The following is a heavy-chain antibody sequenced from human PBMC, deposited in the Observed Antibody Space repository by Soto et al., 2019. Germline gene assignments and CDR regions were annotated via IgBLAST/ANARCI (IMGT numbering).Heavy chain of an antibody. CDR1: GFIFRNYW. CDR2: IKEDGSDK. D-gene: IGHD3-16*01. J-gene: IGHJ1*01. Sequence: DVQLVESGGGLVQPGGSLRLSCGPSGFIFRNYWMSWVRQFPGKGLEWVAHIKEDGSDKYYGDSVKGRFIISRDNAKNSLFLQMNSLRAEATAVYYCATTLTTSAEYFQYWGQGTLVTVSS. V-gene: IGHV3-7*01. CDR3: ATTLTTSAEYFQY.